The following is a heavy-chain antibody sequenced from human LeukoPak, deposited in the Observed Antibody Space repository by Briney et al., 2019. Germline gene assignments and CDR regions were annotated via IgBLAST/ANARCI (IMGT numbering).Heavy chain of an antibody. CDR1: GGSFSGYY. Sequence: SETLSLTCAVYGGSFSGYYWSWIRQPPGKGLEWIGEINHSGSTNYNPSLKSRVTISVDTSKNQFSLKLSSVTAADTAVYYCARASSSGWYGDYWGQGTLVTVSS. CDR3: ARASSSGWYGDY. D-gene: IGHD6-19*01. J-gene: IGHJ4*02. CDR2: INHSGST. V-gene: IGHV4-34*01.